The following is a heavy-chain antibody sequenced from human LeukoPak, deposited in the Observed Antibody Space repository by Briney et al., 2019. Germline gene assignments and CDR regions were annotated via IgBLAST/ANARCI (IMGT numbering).Heavy chain of an antibody. CDR1: GFTFSSYA. V-gene: IGHV3-23*01. CDR3: AKDLSIAAAGTIDY. CDR2: ISGSGGST. D-gene: IGHD6-13*01. J-gene: IGHJ4*02. Sequence: GGSLRLSCAASGFTFSSYAMSWVRQAPGKGLEWVSAISGSGGSTYYADSVKGRFTISRDNSKNTLYLQMNSRRAEDTAVYYCAKDLSIAAAGTIDYWGQGTLVTVSS.